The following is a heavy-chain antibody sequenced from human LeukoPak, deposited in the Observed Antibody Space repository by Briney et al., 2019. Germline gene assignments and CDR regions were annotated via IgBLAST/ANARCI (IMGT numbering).Heavy chain of an antibody. CDR2: INHSGST. V-gene: IGHV4-34*01. CDR3: ARISSSNWYNERGAFDV. D-gene: IGHD6-13*01. Sequence: SETLSLTCTVSGGSISSYYWSWIRQPPGKGLEWIREINHSGSTNYNPSLKSRVTISVDTSKNQFSLKLRSVTAADTAVYYCARISSSNWYNERGAFDVWGQGTLLTVSS. CDR1: GGSISSYY. J-gene: IGHJ1*01.